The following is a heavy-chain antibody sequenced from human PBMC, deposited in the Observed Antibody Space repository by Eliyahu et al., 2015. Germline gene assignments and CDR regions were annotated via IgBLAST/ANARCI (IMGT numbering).Heavy chain of an antibody. Sequence: QVQLQQWGAGLLKPSETLSLTCAVYGGSFSGYYWSWIRQPPGKGLEWIGEINHSGSTNYNPSLKSRVTISLDTSKNQFSLKLSSVTAADTAVYYCARGEQLWFGISSFDYWGQGTLVTVSS. CDR3: ARGEQLWFGISSFDY. V-gene: IGHV4-34*01. CDR2: INHSGST. J-gene: IGHJ4*02. D-gene: IGHD3-10*01. CDR1: GGSFSGYY.